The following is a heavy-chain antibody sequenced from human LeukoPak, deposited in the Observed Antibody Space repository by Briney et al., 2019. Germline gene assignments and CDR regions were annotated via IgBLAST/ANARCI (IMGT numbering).Heavy chain of an antibody. CDR3: ARFSYYYDSSGYPSPDY. J-gene: IGHJ4*02. CDR2: IYYSGST. V-gene: IGHV4-39*01. D-gene: IGHD3-22*01. CDR1: GRSNSSSCYY. Sequence: PSETLSLTCTVSGRSNSSSCYYWGWIHQPPGKGLEWIGRIYYSGSTYYNPSLKSRVTISVGTSKNQFSLKLSSVTAADTAVYYCARFSYYYDSSGYPSPDYWGQGTLVTASS.